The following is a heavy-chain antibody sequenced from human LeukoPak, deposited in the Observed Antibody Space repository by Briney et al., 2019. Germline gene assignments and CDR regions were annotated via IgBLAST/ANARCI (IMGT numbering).Heavy chain of an antibody. CDR2: INHSGST. Sequence: PSETLSLTCAVYGGSFSGYYWSWIRQPPGKGLEWIGEINHSGSTNYNPSLKSRVTISVDTSKNQFSLKLSSVTAADTAVYYCARDQAVQLWLRDDYYYYGMDVWGQGTTVTVSS. V-gene: IGHV4-34*01. CDR1: GGSFSGYY. J-gene: IGHJ6*02. CDR3: ARDQAVQLWLRDDYYYYGMDV. D-gene: IGHD5-18*01.